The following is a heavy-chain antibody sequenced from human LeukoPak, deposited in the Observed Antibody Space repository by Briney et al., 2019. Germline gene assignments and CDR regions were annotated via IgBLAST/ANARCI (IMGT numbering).Heavy chain of an antibody. CDR1: GGSISSYY. Sequence: SETLPLTCTVSGGSISSYYWRWIRQPPGKGLEWIGYIYYSGSTNYNPSLKSRVTISVDTSKNQFSLKLSSVTAADTAVYYCARGGLNWNDQVNLDYWGQGTLVTVSS. V-gene: IGHV4-59*01. J-gene: IGHJ4*02. CDR2: IYYSGST. CDR3: ARGGLNWNDQVNLDY. D-gene: IGHD1-20*01.